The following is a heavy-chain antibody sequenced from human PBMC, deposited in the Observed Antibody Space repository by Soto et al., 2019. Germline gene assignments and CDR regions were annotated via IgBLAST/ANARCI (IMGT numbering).Heavy chain of an antibody. D-gene: IGHD6-19*01. CDR3: ASSVFP. V-gene: IGHV4-31*03. Sequence: QVQLQESGPGLVKPSQTLSLTCTVSGGSISSGGYYWSWIRQHPGKGLEWIGYIYYSGSTYYNPSLKNRLTISLDTSKNQFSLKLSSLTTAATSMYYCASSVFPWGQGLLVTVSS. CDR1: GGSISSGGYY. J-gene: IGHJ5*02. CDR2: IYYSGST.